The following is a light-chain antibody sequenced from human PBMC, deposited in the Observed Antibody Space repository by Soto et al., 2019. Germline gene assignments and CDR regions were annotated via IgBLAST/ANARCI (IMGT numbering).Light chain of an antibody. V-gene: IGKV3-11*01. J-gene: IGKJ4*01. CDR3: QQVYVYPST. CDR2: DAS. CDR1: QSVSSY. Sequence: EIVLTQAPATPLSSTGEITHLSCXASQSVSSYLAWYQQKPGQAPRLLIYDASNRATGIPARFSGSGSGTEFTLTISSLQPEDFATYYCQQVYVYPSTFGGGTKVDNK.